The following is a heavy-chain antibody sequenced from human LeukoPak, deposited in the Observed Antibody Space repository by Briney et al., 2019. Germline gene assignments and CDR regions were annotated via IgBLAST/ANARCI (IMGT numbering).Heavy chain of an antibody. CDR1: ELTLSSNY. CDR2: IYSGGST. J-gene: IGHJ3*02. Sequence: GGSLRLSCAASELTLSSNYMSWIRRAPGRGLEWVSFIYSGGSTYYADSVRGRFTISRDNAKNSLYLQMNSLRAEDTAVYYCARETPSPYDAFDIWGQGTMVTVSS. V-gene: IGHV3-53*01. CDR3: ARETPSPYDAFDI.